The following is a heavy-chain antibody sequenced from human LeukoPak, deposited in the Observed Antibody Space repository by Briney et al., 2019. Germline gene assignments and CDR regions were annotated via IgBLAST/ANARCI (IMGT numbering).Heavy chain of an antibody. CDR3: AKDNIGFGFWGAYYSDY. V-gene: IGHV3-23*01. Sequence: GGSLRLSCAASDFTFSNFAMTWVRQAPGKGLEWVSTISGNGGTTYYADSAKGRFTISRDNSKNTLYLQMNSLRAEDTALYYCAKDNIGFGFWGAYYSDYWGQGALVTVSS. J-gene: IGHJ4*02. CDR2: ISGNGGTT. CDR1: DFTFSNFA. D-gene: IGHD3-16*01.